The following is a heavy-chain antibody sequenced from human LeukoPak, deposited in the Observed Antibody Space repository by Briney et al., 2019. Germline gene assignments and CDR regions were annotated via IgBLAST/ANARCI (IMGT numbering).Heavy chain of an antibody. CDR2: IYTSGST. J-gene: IGHJ5*02. CDR3: ARDKVVVVPAASMGHNWFDP. CDR1: GGSISSYY. Sequence: PSETLSLTCAVSGGSISSYYWSWIRQPAGKGLEWIGRIYTSGSTNYNPSLKSRGTMSVDTSKNQFSLKLSSVTAADTAVYYCARDKVVVVPAASMGHNWFDPWGQGTLVTVSS. D-gene: IGHD2-2*01. V-gene: IGHV4-4*07.